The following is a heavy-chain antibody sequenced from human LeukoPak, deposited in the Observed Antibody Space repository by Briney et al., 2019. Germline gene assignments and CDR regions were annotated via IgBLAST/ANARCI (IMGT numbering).Heavy chain of an antibody. D-gene: IGHD5-12*01. Sequence: GASVKVSCKASGGTFSSYAISWVRQAPGQRLEWMGWINAGNGNTKYSQKFQGRVTITRDTSASTAYMELSSLRSEDTAVYYCARAYIEAWFDPWGQGTLVTVSS. CDR3: ARAYIEAWFDP. CDR1: GGTFSSYA. CDR2: INAGNGNT. J-gene: IGHJ5*02. V-gene: IGHV1-3*01.